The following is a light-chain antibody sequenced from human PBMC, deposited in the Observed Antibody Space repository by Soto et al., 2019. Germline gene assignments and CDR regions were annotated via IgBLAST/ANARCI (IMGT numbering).Light chain of an antibody. V-gene: IGKV3-11*01. CDR2: DTS. Sequence: EIVLTQSPATLSLSPGERATLSCRASHVVNNYLAWYQQKPGQDPRLLIYDTSNRVTGIPARFGGSGFGTDFTLTISSLEPEDFAFYYCYYRSNWTPGTFGPGTKVDMK. J-gene: IGKJ3*01. CDR1: HVVNNY. CDR3: YYRSNWTPGT.